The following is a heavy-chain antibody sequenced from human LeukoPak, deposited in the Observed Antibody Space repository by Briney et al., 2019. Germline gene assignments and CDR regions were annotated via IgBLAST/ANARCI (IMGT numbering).Heavy chain of an antibody. Sequence: SETLSLTCIVSGGSISSYYWSWIRQPAGRGLEWIGRIYTSGSTNYNPSLKSRVTMSVDTSKNQFSLKLSSVTAADTAVYYCARYSGSYSYFDYWGQGTLVTVSS. CDR2: IYTSGST. D-gene: IGHD1-26*01. V-gene: IGHV4-4*07. CDR3: ARYSGSYSYFDY. CDR1: GGSISSYY. J-gene: IGHJ4*02.